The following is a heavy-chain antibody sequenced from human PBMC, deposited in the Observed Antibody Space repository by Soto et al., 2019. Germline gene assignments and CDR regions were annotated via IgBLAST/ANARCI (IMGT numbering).Heavy chain of an antibody. J-gene: IGHJ4*02. CDR2: LSGNSGTT. CDR1: GFTFSTYA. V-gene: IGHV3-23*01. Sequence: VQLLESGGGLVQPGGSPRLSCAASGFTFSTYAMAWVRQAPGKGLEWVSALSGNSGTTYSADSVKGRFTISRDNSRNTLYLQMSSLRADDTALYYCAKGSKFTIFSPNDYWGQGTLVTVSS. CDR3: AKGSKFTIFSPNDY. D-gene: IGHD3-3*01.